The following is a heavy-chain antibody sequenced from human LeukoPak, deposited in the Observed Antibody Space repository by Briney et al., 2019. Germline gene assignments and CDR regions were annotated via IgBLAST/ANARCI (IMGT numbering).Heavy chain of an antibody. CDR1: GFTFSSYA. V-gene: IGHV3-23*01. D-gene: IGHD1-1*01. Sequence: GGSLRLPCAASGFTFSSYAMSWVRQVPGKGLEWVSGISGGGGSTYHADSVKGRFTISRDNSKNTLHLQMSSPRAEDTALYYCAEWNSIYWYFDLWGRGTLVTVSS. CDR2: ISGGGGST. CDR3: AEWNSIYWYFDL. J-gene: IGHJ2*01.